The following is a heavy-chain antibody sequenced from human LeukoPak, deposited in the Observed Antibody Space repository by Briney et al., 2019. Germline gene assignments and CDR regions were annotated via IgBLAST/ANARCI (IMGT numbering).Heavy chain of an antibody. CDR3: AGEGIAAAGRMGNYYYYYYMDV. V-gene: IGHV1-2*06. J-gene: IGHJ6*03. D-gene: IGHD6-13*01. Sequence: ASVKVSCKASGYTFTGYYMHWVRQAPGQGLEWMGRINPNSGGTNYAQKFQGRVTMTRGTSISTAYMELSRLRSDDTAVYYCAGEGIAAAGRMGNYYYYYYMDVWGKGTTVTVSS. CDR2: INPNSGGT. CDR1: GYTFTGYY.